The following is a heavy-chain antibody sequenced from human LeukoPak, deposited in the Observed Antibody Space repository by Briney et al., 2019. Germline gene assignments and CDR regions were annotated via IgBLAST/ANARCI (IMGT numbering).Heavy chain of an antibody. CDR2: IKSKTDGGTP. J-gene: IGHJ4*02. Sequence: GGSLRLSCAASGFTFSNAWMSWVRQAPGKGLEWVGRIKSKTDGGTPDYAAHVKVRFTISRDDSKNTLYLQMTSLKTEDTAVYYCTTGRYYGSGSYYFGYWGQGTLVTVSS. V-gene: IGHV3-15*01. D-gene: IGHD3-10*01. CDR3: TTGRYYGSGSYYFGY. CDR1: GFTFSNAW.